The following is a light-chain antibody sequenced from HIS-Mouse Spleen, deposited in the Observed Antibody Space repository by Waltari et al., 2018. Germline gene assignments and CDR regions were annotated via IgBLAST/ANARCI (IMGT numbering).Light chain of an antibody. Sequence: YELTQPPSVSVSPGQTASITCSGDALPKKYSYWYQQKSGQAPVLVIYEDSKRPSGIPERFSGSSSGTMATLTISGAQVEDEADYYCYSTDSSGNHRVFGGGTKLTVL. CDR1: ALPKKY. CDR3: YSTDSSGNHRV. CDR2: EDS. V-gene: IGLV3-10*01. J-gene: IGLJ2*01.